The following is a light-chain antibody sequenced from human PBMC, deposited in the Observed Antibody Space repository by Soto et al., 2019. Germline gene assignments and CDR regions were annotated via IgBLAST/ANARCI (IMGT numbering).Light chain of an antibody. CDR3: QQRTNGPLT. V-gene: IGKV3-11*01. CDR1: QSVTSF. Sequence: EIVLTQSPATLSLSPGERATLSCRASQSVTSFLAWYQQKPGQAPRLLIYDASSRATGIPARFSGSWSGTDFTLTISSLEPEDFAVYYCQQRTNGPLTFGGGTKVEIK. CDR2: DAS. J-gene: IGKJ4*01.